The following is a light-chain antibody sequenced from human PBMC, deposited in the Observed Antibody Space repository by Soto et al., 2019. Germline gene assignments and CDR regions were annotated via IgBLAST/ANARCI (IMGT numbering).Light chain of an antibody. Sequence: DIQMTQSPSTLSASVGDRVTITCRASQSISSWLAWYQQKPGKAPKLLIYKASSLESGVPSRFSGSGSGTEFTLTISSLQPDDFATYYCQPYNSHCTFGPGTKVDIK. CDR2: KAS. J-gene: IGKJ1*01. CDR3: QPYNSHCT. CDR1: QSISSW. V-gene: IGKV1-5*03.